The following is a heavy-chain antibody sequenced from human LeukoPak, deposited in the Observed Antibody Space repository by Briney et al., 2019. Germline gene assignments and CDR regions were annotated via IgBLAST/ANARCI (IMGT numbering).Heavy chain of an antibody. CDR2: IYYSGST. CDR3: ARSPCGGDCYSGHFQH. CDR1: GGSISSYY. J-gene: IGHJ1*01. Sequence: PSETLSLTCTVSGGSISSYYWSWIRQPPGKGLEWIGYIYYSGSTNYNPSLKSRVTISVDTSKNQFSLKLSSVTAVDTAVYYCARSPCGGDCYSGHFQHWGQGTLVTVSS. V-gene: IGHV4-59*08. D-gene: IGHD2-21*02.